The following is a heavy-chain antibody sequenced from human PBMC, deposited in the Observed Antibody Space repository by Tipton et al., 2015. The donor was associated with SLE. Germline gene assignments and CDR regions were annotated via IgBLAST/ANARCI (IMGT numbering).Heavy chain of an antibody. CDR2: IYHIGRT. V-gene: IGHV4-59*12. J-gene: IGHJ4*02. CDR3: ARDEYRYDATGYHLLGHFDF. D-gene: IGHD3-22*01. Sequence: TLSLTCAVSGGSIGHYYWSWIRQPPGKGLEWIGYIYHIGRTNYNPSLRGQVTMSVDTSDTRFSLKVNSVTAADTAVYYCARDEYRYDATGYHLLGHFDFWGQGTLVTVSS. CDR1: GGSIGHYY.